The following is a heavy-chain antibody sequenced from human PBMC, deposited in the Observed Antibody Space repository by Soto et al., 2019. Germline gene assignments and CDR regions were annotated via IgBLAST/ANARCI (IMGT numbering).Heavy chain of an antibody. D-gene: IGHD4-17*01. V-gene: IGHV2-5*02. Sequence: QITLKESGPTLVKPTQTLTMTCTFSGFSLSTSGVGVGWIRQPPGKALEWRALIYWDDDKRYIPSLKSRLTITTDTSKNPVVLTMTYMDHVDTATYYCAHRRRATVSHYYYYSYGMDVWGQGTTVTVSS. CDR1: GFSLSTSGVG. CDR2: IYWDDDK. J-gene: IGHJ6*02. CDR3: AHRRRATVSHYYYYSYGMDV.